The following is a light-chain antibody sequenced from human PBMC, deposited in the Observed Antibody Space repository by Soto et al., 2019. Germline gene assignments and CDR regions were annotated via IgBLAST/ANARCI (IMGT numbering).Light chain of an antibody. Sequence: QSVLTQPPSASGTPGQRVTISCSGSSSNIGSNTVNWYQQLPGTAPKLLIYNNSQRPSGVPDRFSGSKSGTSASLAISGLQSEDEADYYCAAWDDSLNGVVFGGGTKVTVL. CDR2: NNS. V-gene: IGLV1-44*01. CDR1: SSNIGSNT. CDR3: AAWDDSLNGVV. J-gene: IGLJ2*01.